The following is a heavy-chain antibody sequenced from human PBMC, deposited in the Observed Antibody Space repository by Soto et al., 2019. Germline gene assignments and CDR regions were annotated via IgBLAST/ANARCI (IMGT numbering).Heavy chain of an antibody. CDR2: IYSGGST. J-gene: IGHJ4*02. D-gene: IGHD6-13*01. Sequence: GGSLRLSCAASGFTVISNYMSWVRQAPGKGLEWVSVIYSGGSTFYADSVKGRFTISRDNSKNTVYLQMNSLRAEDTAVYYCASAPSEAAAVWGQGTLVTVS. CDR3: ASAPSEAAAV. V-gene: IGHV3-66*01. CDR1: GFTVISNY.